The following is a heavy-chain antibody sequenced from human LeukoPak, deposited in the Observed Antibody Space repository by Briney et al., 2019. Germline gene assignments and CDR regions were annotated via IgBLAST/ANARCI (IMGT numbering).Heavy chain of an antibody. CDR1: GGSLSHGCYY. Sequence: SQALSQTCPVSGGSLSHGCYYWRGRPQPPETGLGWVGYIYYSGSTYYNPSLQSRVTISVDTSKDQCSLKLSSVTAADTAVYYCARGIEDYGGKGGGDYWGQGTLVTVSS. CDR2: IYYSGST. V-gene: IGHV4-31*03. D-gene: IGHD4-23*01. J-gene: IGHJ4*02. CDR3: ARGIEDYGGKGGGDY.